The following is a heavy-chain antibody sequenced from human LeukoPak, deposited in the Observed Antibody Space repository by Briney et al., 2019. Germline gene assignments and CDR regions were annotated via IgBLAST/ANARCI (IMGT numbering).Heavy chain of an antibody. J-gene: IGHJ4*02. CDR1: GFTFSSYA. CDR3: AKAVAAAPRGGYFDY. D-gene: IGHD6-13*01. CDR2: ISGGGGST. V-gene: IGHV3-23*01. Sequence: GGSLRLSCAASGFTFSSYAMSWVRQAPGKGLEWASAISGGGGSTYYADSVKGRFTISRDNSKNTLYLQMNSLRAEDTAVYYCAKAVAAAPRGGYFDYWGQGTLVTVSS.